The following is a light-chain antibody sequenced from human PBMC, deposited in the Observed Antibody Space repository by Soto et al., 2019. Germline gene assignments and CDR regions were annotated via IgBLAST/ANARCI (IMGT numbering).Light chain of an antibody. CDR2: EVS. V-gene: IGLV2-14*01. CDR1: SSDVGGYNY. CDR3: SSYTTSSTHWV. Sequence: QSALTQPASVSGSPGQSITISCTGTSSDVGGYNYVSWYQQHPGKAPKLMIYEVSNRPSGVSNRFSGSKSGNTASLTISGLPAEDEAYYYCSSYTTSSTHWVFGGGTKLTVL. J-gene: IGLJ3*02.